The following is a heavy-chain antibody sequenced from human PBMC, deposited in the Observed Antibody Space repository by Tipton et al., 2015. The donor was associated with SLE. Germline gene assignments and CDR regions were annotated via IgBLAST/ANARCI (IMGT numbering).Heavy chain of an antibody. D-gene: IGHD6-19*01. CDR1: GYTLSRYA. CDR3: ARDAYSSGWHDAFDI. V-gene: IGHV7-4-1*02. CDR2: INTSTGKA. Sequence: QLVQSGSELKKPGASVKVSCKASGYTLSRYAMNWVRQAPGQGLEWMGWINTSTGKATYAQGFTGRFVFSLDTPANTAYLQISSLEADDTAMYYCARDAYSSGWHDAFDIWGQGTMVTVSS. J-gene: IGHJ3*02.